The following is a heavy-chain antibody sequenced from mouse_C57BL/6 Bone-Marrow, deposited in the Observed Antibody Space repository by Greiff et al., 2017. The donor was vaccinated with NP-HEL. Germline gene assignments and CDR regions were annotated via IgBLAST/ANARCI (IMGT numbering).Heavy chain of an antibody. J-gene: IGHJ3*01. CDR3: TRVNWDGFAY. CDR2: ISSGGDYI. Sequence: EVKLMESGEGLVKPGGSLKLSCAASGFTFSSYAMSWVRQTPEKRLEWVAYISSGGDYIYYADTVKGRFTISRDNARNTLYLQMSSLKSEDTAMYYCTRVNWDGFAYWGQGTLVTVSA. D-gene: IGHD4-1*01. V-gene: IGHV5-9-1*02. CDR1: GFTFSSYA.